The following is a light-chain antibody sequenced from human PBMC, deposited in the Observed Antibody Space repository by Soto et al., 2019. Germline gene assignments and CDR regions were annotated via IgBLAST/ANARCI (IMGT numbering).Light chain of an antibody. CDR3: QQYNSLWT. CDR1: QSISSW. CDR2: DAS. Sequence: DIQMTQSPSTLSASVGDRVTITCRASQSISSWLAWYQQKPWKAPKLLIYDASSLESGVPSRFSGSGSGTEFTLTISSLQPDEFATYYCQQYNSLWTFGQGTKVEIK. J-gene: IGKJ1*01. V-gene: IGKV1-5*01.